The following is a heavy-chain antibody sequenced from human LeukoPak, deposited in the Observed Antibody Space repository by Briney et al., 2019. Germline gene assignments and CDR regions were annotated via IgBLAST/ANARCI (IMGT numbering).Heavy chain of an antibody. D-gene: IGHD4-23*01. CDR2: INSDGITI. CDR1: GFTFRSYW. V-gene: IGHV3-74*01. J-gene: IGHJ4*02. CDR3: ARGSIDYAGSPDY. Sequence: GGSLRLSCVVSGFTFRSYWMHWVRKAPGKGLVWVSRINSDGITITYGDSVQGRFIISRDNAKNTLYLQMNSLRAEDTAVYYCARGSIDYAGSPDYWGQGTLVTVSS.